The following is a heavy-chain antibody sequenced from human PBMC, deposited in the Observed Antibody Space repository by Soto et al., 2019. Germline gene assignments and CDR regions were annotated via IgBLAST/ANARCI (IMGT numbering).Heavy chain of an antibody. J-gene: IGHJ4*02. CDR1: GDSIIGIYH. CDR3: ASVTFGGVVLAH. Sequence: SETLSLTCAVSGDSIIGIYHWAWIRQSPGRGLEWIASIYHTGTTYYTPSLESRVTISVDTSKKQISLNLTSVTDADTAVYYCASVTFGGVVLAHWGQGTLVTVSS. D-gene: IGHD3-16*01. CDR2: IYHTGTT. V-gene: IGHV4-38-2*01.